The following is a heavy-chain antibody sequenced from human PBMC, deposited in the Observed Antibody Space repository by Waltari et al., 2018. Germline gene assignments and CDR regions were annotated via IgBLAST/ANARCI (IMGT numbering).Heavy chain of an antibody. CDR1: GFTFSSYE. V-gene: IGHV3-48*03. D-gene: IGHD3-3*01. Sequence: EVQLVESGGGLVQPGGSLRLSCAASGFTFSSYEMNWVRQAPGKGLEWVSYISSSGNTIYYADSVKGRFTISRDNAKNSLYLQMNSLRAEDTAVYYCAREKITIFGVVIFDYWGQGTLVTVSS. J-gene: IGHJ4*02. CDR3: AREKITIFGVVIFDY. CDR2: ISSSGNTI.